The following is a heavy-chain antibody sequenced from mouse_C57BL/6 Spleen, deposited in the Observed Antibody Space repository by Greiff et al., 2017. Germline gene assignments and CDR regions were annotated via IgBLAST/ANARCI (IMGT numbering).Heavy chain of an antibody. V-gene: IGHV1-26*01. CDR1: GYTFTDYY. Sequence: VQLQQSGPELVKPGASVKISCKASGYTFTDYYMNWVKQSHGKSLEWIGDINPNNGGTSYNQKFKGKATLTVDKSSSTAYMELRSLTSEDSAVYYCARLHYYYDGYAMDYWGQGTSVTVSS. D-gene: IGHD2-4*01. J-gene: IGHJ4*01. CDR3: ARLHYYYDGYAMDY. CDR2: INPNNGGT.